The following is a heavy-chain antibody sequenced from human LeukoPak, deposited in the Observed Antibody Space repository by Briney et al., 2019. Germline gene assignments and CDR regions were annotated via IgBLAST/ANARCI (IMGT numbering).Heavy chain of an antibody. CDR2: ISSSGSTI. Sequence: GGSLRLSCAASGFTFSSYEMNWVRQAPGKGLEWVSYISSSGSTIYYADSVKGRFTISRDNAKNSLVLQMNSLRDEDTAVYFCARDLNGNYRLDSWGQGTLVTVSS. V-gene: IGHV3-48*03. CDR1: GFTFSSYE. D-gene: IGHD1-7*01. CDR3: ARDLNGNYRLDS. J-gene: IGHJ4*02.